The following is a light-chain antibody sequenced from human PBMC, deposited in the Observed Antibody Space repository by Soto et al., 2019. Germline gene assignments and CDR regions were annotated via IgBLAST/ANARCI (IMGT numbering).Light chain of an antibody. Sequence: QSVLTQPASVSGSPGQSITISCTGTSSDVGGYGYVSWYQQHPGKAPKLIIYEVTNRPSGVSNRFSGSKSGNTASLTISGLQAEDEADYYCCSYAGSSTFVYVFGTGTKVTVL. CDR2: EVT. CDR1: SSDVGGYGY. J-gene: IGLJ1*01. CDR3: CSYAGSSTFVYV. V-gene: IGLV2-14*01.